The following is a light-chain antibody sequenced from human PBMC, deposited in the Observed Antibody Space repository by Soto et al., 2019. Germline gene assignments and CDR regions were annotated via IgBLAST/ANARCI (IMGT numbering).Light chain of an antibody. J-gene: IGKJ5*01. V-gene: IGKV1-13*02. CDR3: QQFNSYPPSIT. CDR1: QGISSA. CDR2: DAS. Sequence: AIQLTQSPSSLSASVGDRVTITCRASQGISSALAWYQQKPGKAPKILIYDASSLESGVPSRFSGSGSGTDFTLTISSLQPEDFATNYCQQFNSYPPSITFGQGTRLEIK.